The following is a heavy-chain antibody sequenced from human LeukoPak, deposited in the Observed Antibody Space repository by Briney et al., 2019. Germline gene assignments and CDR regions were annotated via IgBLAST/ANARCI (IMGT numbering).Heavy chain of an antibody. CDR2: IGWNSGSI. V-gene: IGHV3-9*01. D-gene: IGHD1-14*01. J-gene: IGHJ4*02. CDR3: AKDPSSSLAYEPNFDY. CDR1: GFTFDDYA. Sequence: GRSLRLSCAASGFTFDDYAMHWVRQAPGKGLEWVSGIGWNSGSIGYADSVKGRFTISRDNAKNSLYLQMNSLRAEDTALYYCAKDPSSSLAYEPNFDYWGQGTLVTVSS.